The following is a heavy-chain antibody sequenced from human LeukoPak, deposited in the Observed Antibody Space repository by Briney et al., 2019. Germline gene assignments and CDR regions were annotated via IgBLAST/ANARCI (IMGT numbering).Heavy chain of an antibody. Sequence: ASVKVSCKASGYTFSNFGITWVRQAPGQGLEWMGWINAYLGNTNYAQKFQGRVTMTTDTSTSTAYLELRSLSSADTAVYYCARVGFRSTMVRGVMGYFDYWGQGTLVTVSS. CDR2: INAYLGNT. CDR1: GYTFSNFG. D-gene: IGHD3-10*01. V-gene: IGHV1-18*01. J-gene: IGHJ4*02. CDR3: ARVGFRSTMVRGVMGYFDY.